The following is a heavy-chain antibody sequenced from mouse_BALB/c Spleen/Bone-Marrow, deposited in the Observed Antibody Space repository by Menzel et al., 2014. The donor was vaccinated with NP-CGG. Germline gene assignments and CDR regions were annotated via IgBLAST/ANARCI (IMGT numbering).Heavy chain of an antibody. CDR3: ARAPLYYGSSIYAMDY. V-gene: IGHV2-9*02. D-gene: IGHD1-1*01. CDR2: MWAGGST. Sequence: VMLVESGPGLVAPTQSLSISCTVSGFSLTSYGVHWVRQPPGKGLEWLGVMWAGGSTDYNSALMSRLSITKDNSKSQLFLKMNSLQTDDTAMYFCARAPLYYGSSIYAMDYWGQGTSVTVPS. CDR1: GFSLTSYG. J-gene: IGHJ4*01.